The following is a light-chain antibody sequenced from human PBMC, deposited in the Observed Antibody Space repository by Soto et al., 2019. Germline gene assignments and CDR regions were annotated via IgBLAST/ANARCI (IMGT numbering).Light chain of an antibody. CDR1: QSVNRGY. Sequence: EIVLTQSPGTLSSSPGESATLSCRASQSVNRGYLAWYQQKPGQPPRILIFGASIRAAGIPDRFSGSGSGTDFSLTISRLEPEDFAVYSCQQYGSSPLTFGGGTLVEFK. CDR3: QQYGSSPLT. V-gene: IGKV3-20*01. CDR2: GAS. J-gene: IGKJ4*01.